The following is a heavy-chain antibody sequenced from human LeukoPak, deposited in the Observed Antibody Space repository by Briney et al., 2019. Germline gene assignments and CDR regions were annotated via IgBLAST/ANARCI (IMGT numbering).Heavy chain of an antibody. CDR1: GFTSSDYN. J-gene: IGHJ4*02. CDR3: ARVVGAPLYYFDS. Sequence: GGSLRLSCAASGFTSSDYNMHWVRQAPGKGLEWVAVMSYDGSSQHYADSVKGRFTISRDNSKNTLFPQMNSLRAEDTALYYCARVVGAPLYYFDSWGQGTLVTVSS. V-gene: IGHV3-30-3*01. CDR2: MSYDGSSQ. D-gene: IGHD1-26*01.